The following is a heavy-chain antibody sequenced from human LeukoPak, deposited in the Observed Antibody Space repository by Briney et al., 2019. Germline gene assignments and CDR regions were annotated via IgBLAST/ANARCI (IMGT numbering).Heavy chain of an antibody. Sequence: PGGSLRLSCAASGFTFNSYAMSWVRQAPGKGLEWVSAISGSAGSRYYADSVKGRFTISRVNSKNTLYLQMNSLRAEDTAVYYCAKDFESAGYCSGGSCYFSAFDIWGQGTMVTVSS. J-gene: IGHJ3*02. V-gene: IGHV3-23*01. CDR3: AKDFESAGYCSGGSCYFSAFDI. CDR2: ISGSAGSR. CDR1: GFTFNSYA. D-gene: IGHD2-15*01.